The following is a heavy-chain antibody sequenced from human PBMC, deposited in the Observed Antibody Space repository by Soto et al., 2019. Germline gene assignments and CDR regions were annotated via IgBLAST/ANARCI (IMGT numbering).Heavy chain of an antibody. V-gene: IGHV4-34*01. CDR3: ARILSSSSGWFDP. D-gene: IGHD6-6*01. Sequence: QVQLQQWGAGLLKPSETLSLTCAVYGGSFSGYYWSWIRQPPGKGLEWIGEINHSGSTNYNPSLKSRVTISVDPSKNQCSLKLSSVTAADTAVYFCARILSSSSGWFDPWVQGTLVTVSS. CDR2: INHSGST. CDR1: GGSFSGYY. J-gene: IGHJ5*02.